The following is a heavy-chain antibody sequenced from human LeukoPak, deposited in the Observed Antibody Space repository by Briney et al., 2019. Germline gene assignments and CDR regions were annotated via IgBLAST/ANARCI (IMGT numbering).Heavy chain of an antibody. D-gene: IGHD4-17*01. CDR2: IIPIFGTA. CDR3: ASQDPATVTTYYYYMDV. CDR1: GYTFTSYG. V-gene: IGHV1-69*13. Sequence: ASVKVSCKASGYTFTSYGISWVRQAPGQGLEWMGGIIPIFGTANYAQKFQGRVTITADESTSTAYMELSSLRSEDTAVYYCASQDPATVTTYYYYMDVWGKGTTVTVSS. J-gene: IGHJ6*03.